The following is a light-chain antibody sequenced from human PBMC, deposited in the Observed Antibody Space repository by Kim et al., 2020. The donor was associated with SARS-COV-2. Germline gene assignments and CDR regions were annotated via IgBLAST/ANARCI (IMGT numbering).Light chain of an antibody. V-gene: IGKV3-11*01. CDR1: QSVGTY. J-gene: IGKJ4*01. Sequence: ALSPGEGATRSCRASQSVGTYLAWYQQKPGQAPRLLIYDASTRAAGIPARFSGSGSGTDFTLTISSLEPEDFAVYYCQQRGDFSTFGGGTKVDIK. CDR2: DAS. CDR3: QQRGDFST.